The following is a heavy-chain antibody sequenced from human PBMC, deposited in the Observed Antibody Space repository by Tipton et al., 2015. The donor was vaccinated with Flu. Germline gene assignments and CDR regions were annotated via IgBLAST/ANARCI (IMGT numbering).Heavy chain of an antibody. J-gene: IGHJ6*02. CDR3: ARPDSLNYYALDV. D-gene: IGHD5-18*01. CDR1: GGSITSSSYY. CDR2: IYYTGTT. V-gene: IGHV4-39*01. Sequence: TLSLTCSVSGGSITSSSYYWVWIRQPPGKGLEWIGSIYYTGTTNYNPFLKSRITISKDMSKNHFSLRVSSVTAADTAIYYCARPDSLNYYALDVWGHGTTVIVS.